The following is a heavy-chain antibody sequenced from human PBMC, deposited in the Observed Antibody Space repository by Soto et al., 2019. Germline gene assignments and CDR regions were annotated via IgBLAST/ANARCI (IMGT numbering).Heavy chain of an antibody. Sequence: QVQLQESGPGLVKPSETLSLTCTVSGGSINRFYWSWIRQPPGKGLEWVGYIYHSGITNYHPPLESRVTISVDTTKNQFSLKLRSVTAADTAVYYCTRHSRRTWYFDLWGRGTLVTVSS. CDR1: GGSINRFY. J-gene: IGHJ2*01. V-gene: IGHV4-59*08. CDR3: TRHSRRTWYFDL. CDR2: IYHSGIT.